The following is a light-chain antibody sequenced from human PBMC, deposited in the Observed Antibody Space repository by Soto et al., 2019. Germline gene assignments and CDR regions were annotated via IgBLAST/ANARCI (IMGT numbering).Light chain of an antibody. CDR1: QSVSSNY. J-gene: IGKJ3*01. CDR2: GAS. Sequence: ESVLTQSPGTLSLSPGERATLSCRASQSVSSNYLAWYQKKPGQTPRLLIYGASRRATGIPDRFSGSGSGTDFTLTISRLEPEDFAVYYCQQYGSSPFTFGPGTKVDIK. CDR3: QQYGSSPFT. V-gene: IGKV3-20*01.